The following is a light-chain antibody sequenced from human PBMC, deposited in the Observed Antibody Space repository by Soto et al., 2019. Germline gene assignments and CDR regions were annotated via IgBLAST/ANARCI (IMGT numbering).Light chain of an antibody. CDR1: QSVSSSF. CDR3: QQYGRSPRT. J-gene: IGKJ1*01. CDR2: GAS. V-gene: IGKV3-20*01. Sequence: EIVLTQSPGTLSLSPGERATLSCRASQSVSSSFLAWYQQKPGQAPRLLIYGASSRATGIPDRFSGSGSGPDFTLTISRLEPEDFAVYYCQQYGRSPRTFGQGTKVEI.